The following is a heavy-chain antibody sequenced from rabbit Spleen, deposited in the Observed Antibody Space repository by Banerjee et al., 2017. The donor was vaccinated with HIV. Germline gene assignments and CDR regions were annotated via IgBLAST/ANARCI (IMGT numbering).Heavy chain of an antibody. CDR3: ARDTSSSFSSYGMDL. Sequence: QSLEESGGGLVQPGASLTLTCTASGFSFSSSYWMCWVRQAPGKGLELIACIYTSSGSTYYASWAKGRFTISKTSSTTVTLQMTSLTAADTATYFCARDTSSSFSSYGMDLWGPGTLVTVS. V-gene: IGHV1S40*01. CDR1: GFSFSSSYW. CDR2: IYTSSGST. J-gene: IGHJ6*01. D-gene: IGHD1-1*01.